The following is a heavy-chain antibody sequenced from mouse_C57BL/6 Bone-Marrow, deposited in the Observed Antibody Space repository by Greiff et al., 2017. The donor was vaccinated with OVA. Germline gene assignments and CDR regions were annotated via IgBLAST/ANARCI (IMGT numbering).Heavy chain of an antibody. CDR3: ARPYYYGSSYAGN. Sequence: VQLQQPGTELVKPGASVKLSCKASGYTFTSYWMHWVKQRPGQGLEWIGNINPSNGGTNYNEKFKSKATLTVDKSSSTAYMQLRSLTSEDAAVYYCARPYYYGSSYAGNWGQGTTLTVSS. J-gene: IGHJ2*01. D-gene: IGHD1-1*01. CDR2: INPSNGGT. CDR1: GYTFTSYW. V-gene: IGHV1-53*01.